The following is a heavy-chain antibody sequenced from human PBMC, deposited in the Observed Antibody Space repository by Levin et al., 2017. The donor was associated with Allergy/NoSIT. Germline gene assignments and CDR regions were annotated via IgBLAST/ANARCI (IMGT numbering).Heavy chain of an antibody. CDR3: AGQRGYAYGFDY. D-gene: IGHD5-18*01. CDR2: LFHTGTI. V-gene: IGHV4-59*11. CDR1: GASFSSHY. Sequence: PSETLSLTCTVSGASFSSHYWNWIRQSPGKGLEWIGILFHTGTISTKPSLKSRVTMSVDTSKNQFSLKVASVTAADPAVFSGAGQRGYAYGFDYWGQGALVTVSS. J-gene: IGHJ4*02.